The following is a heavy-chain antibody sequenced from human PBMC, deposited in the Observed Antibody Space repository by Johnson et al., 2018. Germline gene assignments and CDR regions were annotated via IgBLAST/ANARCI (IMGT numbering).Heavy chain of an antibody. Sequence: EVQLVESGAEVKKPGESLKISCKGSGYSFTSYWIAWVRQMPGKGLEWMGIIYPGDSDIRYSPSFQGQVAISAGKSISTAYLLWSGLEASDTAMYYCARPQTTVTTSDDLDLWGQGTMVTVSS. V-gene: IGHV5-51*03. J-gene: IGHJ3*01. CDR1: GYSFTSYW. D-gene: IGHD4-17*01. CDR3: ARPQTTVTTSDDLDL. CDR2: IYPGDSDI.